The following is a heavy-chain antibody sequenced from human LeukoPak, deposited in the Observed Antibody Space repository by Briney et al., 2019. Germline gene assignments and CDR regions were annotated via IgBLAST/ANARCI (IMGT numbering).Heavy chain of an antibody. V-gene: IGHV4-4*07. CDR1: GGSFSSYY. Sequence: PSETLSLTCGVSGGSFSSYYWSWIRQPAGKGLEWIGRIYTSGSTNYNSSLKSRVTMSVDTSKNQVSLKLSSVTAADTAVYYCATGDGYNSFDYWGQGTLVTVSS. D-gene: IGHD5-24*01. CDR3: ATGDGYNSFDY. J-gene: IGHJ4*02. CDR2: IYTSGST.